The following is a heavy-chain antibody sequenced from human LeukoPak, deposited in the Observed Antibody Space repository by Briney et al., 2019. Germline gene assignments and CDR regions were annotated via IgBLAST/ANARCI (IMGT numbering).Heavy chain of an antibody. Sequence: SVKVSCKASGGTFSSYAISWVRQAPGQGLEWMGGIIPIFGTANYAQKFQGRATITTDESTSTAYMELSSLRSEDTAVYYCARAINHYYDSSGYYYSAFDIWGQGTMVTVSS. CDR2: IIPIFGTA. CDR3: ARAINHYYDSSGYYYSAFDI. D-gene: IGHD3-22*01. CDR1: GGTFSSYA. J-gene: IGHJ3*02. V-gene: IGHV1-69*05.